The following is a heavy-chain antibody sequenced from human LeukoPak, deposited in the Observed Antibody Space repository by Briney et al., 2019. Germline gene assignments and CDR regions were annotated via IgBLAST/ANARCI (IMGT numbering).Heavy chain of an antibody. V-gene: IGHV3-23*01. Sequence: GGSLRLSCAASGFTFSNYSMNWVRQAPGKGLEWVSAISGSGSITEYADSVKGRFTISRDNSKNTLYLQMNSLRAEDTAVYYCAKGNLPIIAAAGLFDYWGQGTLVTVSS. D-gene: IGHD6-13*01. CDR3: AKGNLPIIAAAGLFDY. J-gene: IGHJ4*02. CDR2: ISGSGSIT. CDR1: GFTFSNYS.